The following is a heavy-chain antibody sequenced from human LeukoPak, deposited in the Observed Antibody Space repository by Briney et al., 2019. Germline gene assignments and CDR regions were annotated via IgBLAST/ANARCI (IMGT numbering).Heavy chain of an antibody. V-gene: IGHV3-7*01. J-gene: IGHJ4*02. D-gene: IGHD6-19*01. CDR1: GFTFSSYW. Sequence: PGGSLRLSCAASGFTFSSYWMSWVRQAPGKGLEWVANIKQDGSEKYYVDSVKGRFTISRDNAKNSLYLQMNSLRAEDTAVYYCARDFLIAVATDDYWGQGTLVTVSS. CDR3: ARDFLIAVATDDY. CDR2: IKQDGSEK.